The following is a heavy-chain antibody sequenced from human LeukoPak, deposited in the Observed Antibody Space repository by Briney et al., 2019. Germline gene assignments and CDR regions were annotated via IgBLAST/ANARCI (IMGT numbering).Heavy chain of an antibody. V-gene: IGHV4-4*07. Sequence: SETLSLTCTVPGGSISSYYWSWIRQPAGKGLEWIGRIYTSGSTNYNPSLKSRVTISVDTSKNQFSLKLSSVTAADTAVYYCARGRDDYVWGSYRLNWFDPWGQGTLVTVSS. CDR3: ARGRDDYVWGSYRLNWFDP. CDR1: GGSISSYY. CDR2: IYTSGST. J-gene: IGHJ5*02. D-gene: IGHD3-16*02.